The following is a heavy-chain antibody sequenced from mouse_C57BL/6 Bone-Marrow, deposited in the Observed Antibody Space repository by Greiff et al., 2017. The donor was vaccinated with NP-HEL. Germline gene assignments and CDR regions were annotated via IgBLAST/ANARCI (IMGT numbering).Heavy chain of an antibody. CDR3: ARYYYGSSSFDY. J-gene: IGHJ2*01. Sequence: VQLQQPGAELVKPGASVKLSCKASGYTFTSYLMHWVKQRPGRGLEWSGRIDPNSGGTKYNEKFKSKATLTVDKPSSTAYMQLNILTSEDSAVYYCARYYYGSSSFDYWGQGTTLTVSS. CDR1: GYTFTSYL. D-gene: IGHD1-1*01. CDR2: IDPNSGGT. V-gene: IGHV1-72*01.